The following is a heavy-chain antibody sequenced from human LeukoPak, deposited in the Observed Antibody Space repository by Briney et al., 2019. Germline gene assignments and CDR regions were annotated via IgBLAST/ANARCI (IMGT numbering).Heavy chain of an antibody. CDR3: ARETPYGSLTFDY. CDR1: EFTFRSYW. CDR2: MQPDGGEK. V-gene: IGHV3-7*03. D-gene: IGHD3-10*01. J-gene: IGHJ4*02. Sequence: GGSLRLSCAASEFTFRSYWMSWVRQAPGKGLEWVANMQPDGGEKYYVDSVKGRFTISRDNAKNSLYLQMNSLRADDTAVYYCARETPYGSLTFDYWGQGTRVTVSS.